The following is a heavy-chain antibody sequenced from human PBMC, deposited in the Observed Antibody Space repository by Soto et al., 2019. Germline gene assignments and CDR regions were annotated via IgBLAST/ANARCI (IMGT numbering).Heavy chain of an antibody. V-gene: IGHV4-34*01. J-gene: IGHJ5*02. D-gene: IGHD3-16*02. CDR1: GGSFSGYY. CDR3: ARVRYVWGSYRWNWFDP. Sequence: SETLSLTCAVYGGSFSGYYWSWIRQPPGKGLEWIGEINHSGSTNYNPSLKSRVTISVDTSKNQFSLKLGSVTAADTAVYYCARVRYVWGSYRWNWFDPWGQGTLVTVSS. CDR2: INHSGST.